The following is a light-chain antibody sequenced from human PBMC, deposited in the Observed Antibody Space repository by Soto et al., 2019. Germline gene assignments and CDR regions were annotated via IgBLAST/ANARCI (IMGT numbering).Light chain of an antibody. CDR3: QHRHN. CDR2: DAS. J-gene: IGKJ3*01. V-gene: IGKV3-11*01. Sequence: DIVLTQSPATLSLSPGERATLSCRASQSVSRDFAWYQQKPGQSPRLLIYDASNRATGIPARFSVSGSVTDFTLTINSLQPEDFAVYYCQHRHNFGPGTKVDFK. CDR1: QSVSRD.